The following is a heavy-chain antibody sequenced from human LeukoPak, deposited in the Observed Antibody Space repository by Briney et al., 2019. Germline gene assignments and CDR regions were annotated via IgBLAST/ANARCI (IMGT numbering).Heavy chain of an antibody. D-gene: IGHD4-17*01. Sequence: PGGSLRLSRAASGFTFDDYAMHWVRQAPGKGLEWVSGISWNSGSIGYADSVKGRFTISRDNAKNSLYLQMNSLRAEDTAMYYCAKGGGDYDYYYYYMDVWGKGTTVTVSS. CDR1: GFTFDDYA. CDR2: ISWNSGSI. J-gene: IGHJ6*03. CDR3: AKGGGDYDYYYYYMDV. V-gene: IGHV3-9*01.